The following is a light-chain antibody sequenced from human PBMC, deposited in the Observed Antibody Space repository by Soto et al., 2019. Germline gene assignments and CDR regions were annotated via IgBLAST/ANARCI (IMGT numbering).Light chain of an antibody. V-gene: IGLV2-23*02. CDR1: SSDVGIYNL. CDR3: CSYAGSSTHYV. J-gene: IGLJ1*01. CDR2: EVF. Sequence: LTQPASVSGSPGQSSTISCTGTSSDVGIYNLVSWYQQHPGNAPKLMIYEVFKRPSGVSNRFSGSKSGNTASLTISGLQAEDEADYSCCSYAGSSTHYVFGTVTKVTVL.